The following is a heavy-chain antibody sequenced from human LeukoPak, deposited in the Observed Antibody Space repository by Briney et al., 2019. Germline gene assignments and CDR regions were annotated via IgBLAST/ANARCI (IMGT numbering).Heavy chain of an antibody. J-gene: IGHJ4*02. CDR3: ARAAYDYVWGSYPTGY. D-gene: IGHD3-16*01. CDR2: INPSGGST. Sequence: ASVKVSCKASGYTFTSYYMHWVRQAPGQGLEWMGIINPSGGSTSYAQKFQGRVTMTRDTSTSAVYMELSSLRSEDTAVYYCARAAYDYVWGSYPTGYWGQGTLVTVSS. CDR1: GYTFTSYY. V-gene: IGHV1-46*01.